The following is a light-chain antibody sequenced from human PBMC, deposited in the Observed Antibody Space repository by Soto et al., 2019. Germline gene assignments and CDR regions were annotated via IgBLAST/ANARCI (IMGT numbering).Light chain of an antibody. CDR1: QSVSNNY. CDR2: GAS. Sequence: EIVLTQSPGTLSLSPGERATLSCRASQSVSNNYLAWYQQKPGQAPRLIIYGASNGATGIPDRFSGSGSGTDFTLTISRLEPDDCAVYYCQQYGSSGTFGQGTKVDIK. V-gene: IGKV3-20*01. CDR3: QQYGSSGT. J-gene: IGKJ1*01.